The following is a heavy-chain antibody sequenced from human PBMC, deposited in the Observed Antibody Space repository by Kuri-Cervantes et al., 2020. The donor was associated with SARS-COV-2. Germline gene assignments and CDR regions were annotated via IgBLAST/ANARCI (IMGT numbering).Heavy chain of an antibody. CDR1: GGSISSSSYY. D-gene: IGHD6-19*01. CDR2: IYYSGST. J-gene: IGHJ3*02. Sequence: GSLRLSCTVSGGSISSSSYYWGWFRHPPGKGLEWIGSIYYSGSTYYKPSPKSRVTISVETSKNQYSLKLSSVTAADTAVYYCARHMAGAHDAFDIWGQGTMVTVTS. CDR3: ARHMAGAHDAFDI. V-gene: IGHV4-39*01.